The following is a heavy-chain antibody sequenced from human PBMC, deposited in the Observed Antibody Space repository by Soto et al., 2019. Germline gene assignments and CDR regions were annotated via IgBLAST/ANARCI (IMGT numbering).Heavy chain of an antibody. D-gene: IGHD6-19*01. V-gene: IGHV4-31*03. Sequence: SSETLSLTCTVSGGSISSGGYYWSWIRQHPGKGLEWIGYIYYSGSTYYNPSLKSRVTISVDTSKNQFSLKLSSVTAADTAVYYCAREIHSSGWTYYFNYWGQGTLITVSS. CDR3: AREIHSSGWTYYFNY. CDR2: IYYSGST. J-gene: IGHJ4*02. CDR1: GGSISSGGYY.